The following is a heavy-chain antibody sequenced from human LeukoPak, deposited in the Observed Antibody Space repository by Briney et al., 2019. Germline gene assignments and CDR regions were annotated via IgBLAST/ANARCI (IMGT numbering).Heavy chain of an antibody. CDR1: GFDFSGFS. CDR2: ISGSGGST. V-gene: IGHV3-23*01. D-gene: IGHD1-26*01. J-gene: IGHJ4*02. CDR3: AKDQFARKKELSPFDY. Sequence: PGGSLRLSCVVSGFDFSGFSMSWVRQAPGKGLEWVSAISGSGGSTYYADSVKGRFTISRDNSKNTLYLQMNSLRAEDTAVYYCAKDQFARKKELSPFDYWGQGTLVTVSS.